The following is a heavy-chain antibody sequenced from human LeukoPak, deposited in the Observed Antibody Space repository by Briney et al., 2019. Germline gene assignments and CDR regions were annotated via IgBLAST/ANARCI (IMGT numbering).Heavy chain of an antibody. CDR3: ARVSYDFWSGYYIGIGGNWFDP. J-gene: IGHJ5*02. D-gene: IGHD3-3*01. Sequence: SETLSLTCTVSGGSISAGSYYWSWIRQPAGKGLEWVGRIYTSGRTDYNASLKSRVTISVDTSKNHFSLNLTSVTAADTAVYYCARVSYDFWSGYYIGIGGNWFDPWGQGTLVTVSS. CDR1: GGSISAGSYY. CDR2: IYTSGRT. V-gene: IGHV4-61*02.